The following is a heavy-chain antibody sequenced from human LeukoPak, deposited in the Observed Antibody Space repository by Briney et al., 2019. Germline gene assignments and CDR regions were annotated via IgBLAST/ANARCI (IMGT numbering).Heavy chain of an antibody. Sequence: GGSLRLSCAASGFTFSSYAMSWVRQAPGKGLEWVSAISGSGGSTYYADSVKGRFTISRDNSKNTLYLQMNSLRAEDTAVYYCAKGDRAAGGPYLYNRFAPGGQGTLVIVSS. CDR2: ISGSGGST. D-gene: IGHD6-13*01. V-gene: IGHV3-23*01. CDR1: GFTFSSYA. J-gene: IGHJ5*02. CDR3: AKGDRAAGGPYLYNRFAP.